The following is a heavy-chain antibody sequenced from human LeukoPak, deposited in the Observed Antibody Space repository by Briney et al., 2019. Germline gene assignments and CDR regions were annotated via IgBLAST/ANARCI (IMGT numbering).Heavy chain of an antibody. D-gene: IGHD2/OR15-2a*01. CDR1: SGSISDYY. Sequence: SETLSLTCSVSSGSISDYYWSWIRQPPGKGLEWIGYIYHSGSTNYNPSLKSRVTILVDMSKNQFSLKMSSVTAADTAVYYCARELKVGNTGYYFDYWGQGTLVTVSS. J-gene: IGHJ4*02. V-gene: IGHV4-59*01. CDR3: ARELKVGNTGYYFDY. CDR2: IYHSGST.